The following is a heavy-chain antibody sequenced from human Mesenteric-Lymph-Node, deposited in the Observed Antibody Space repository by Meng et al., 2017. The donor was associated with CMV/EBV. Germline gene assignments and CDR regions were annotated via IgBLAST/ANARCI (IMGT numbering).Heavy chain of an antibody. CDR2: IDWDDDK. V-gene: IGHV2-70*20. Sequence: SGPTLVKPTQTLTLTCTFSGFSLSTSGMCVSWVRQPPGKALEWLALIDWDDDKYYSTSLKTRLTISKDTSKNQVVLTMTNMDPVDTATYYCARNHLLSRYGSGSYGMDVWGQGTTVTVSS. CDR1: GFSLSTSGMC. J-gene: IGHJ6*02. D-gene: IGHD3-10*01. CDR3: ARNHLLSRYGSGSYGMDV.